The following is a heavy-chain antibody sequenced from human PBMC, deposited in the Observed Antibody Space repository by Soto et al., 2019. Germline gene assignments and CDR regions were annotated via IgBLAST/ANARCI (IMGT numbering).Heavy chain of an antibody. CDR3: SHSTRKPERWNRLAEYYYMDV. CDR2: IRSKAYGGTT. D-gene: IGHD1-1*01. J-gene: IGHJ6*03. Sequence: HPGGSLRLSCTASGFTFGDYAMSWFRQAPGKGLEWVGFIRSKAYGGTTEYAASVKGRFTISRDDSKSIAYLQMNSLKTEDTAVYYCSHSTRKPERWNRLAEYYYMDVWGKGTTVTVSS. V-gene: IGHV3-49*03. CDR1: GFTFGDYA.